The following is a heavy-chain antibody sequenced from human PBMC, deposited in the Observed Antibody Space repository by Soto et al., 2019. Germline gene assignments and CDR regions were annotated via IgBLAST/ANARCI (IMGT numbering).Heavy chain of an antibody. V-gene: IGHV1-18*04. Sequence: QVQLVQSGGEVKKPGASVKVSWKAYGYTFTTFGNTWVRQAPGQGLEWMGWISTSTGNTNYAQKLQGRVTLTTDTSTRTAYLELRSLTSDDTAVYYCARAWEHLYFAYWGQGALVTVSS. CDR1: GYTFTTFG. J-gene: IGHJ4*02. D-gene: IGHD1-26*01. CDR3: ARAWEHLYFAY. CDR2: ISTSTGNT.